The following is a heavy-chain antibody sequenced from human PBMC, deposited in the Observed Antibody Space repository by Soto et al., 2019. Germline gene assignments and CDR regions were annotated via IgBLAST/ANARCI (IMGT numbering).Heavy chain of an antibody. J-gene: IGHJ6*03. V-gene: IGHV3-9*01. Sequence: EVQLVESGGGLVQPGRSLRLSCAASGFTFDDYAMHWVRQAPGKGLEWVSGISWNSGSIGYADSVKGRFTISRDNAKKSLYLQMNRLRAEDTALYYFRVGSYCSSTSCYALMNYYYYMDVWGKGRTVTVSS. CDR3: RVGSYCSSTSCYALMNYYYYMDV. CDR2: ISWNSGSI. CDR1: GFTFDDYA. D-gene: IGHD2-2*01.